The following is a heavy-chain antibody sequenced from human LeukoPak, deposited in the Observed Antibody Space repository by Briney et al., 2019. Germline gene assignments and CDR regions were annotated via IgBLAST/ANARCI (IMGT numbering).Heavy chain of an antibody. V-gene: IGHV3-48*03. CDR3: ATMRGNYASFFDY. D-gene: IGHD1-26*01. CDR2: ISSSGITI. J-gene: IGHJ4*02. Sequence: PGGSLRLSCAASGFTFSNYEMNWVRQAPGQGLEWVSYISSSGITIRYADSVKDRFTISRDNSKSSLYLQMNSLRAEDTAVYYCATMRGNYASFFDYWGQGTLATVSS. CDR1: GFTFSNYE.